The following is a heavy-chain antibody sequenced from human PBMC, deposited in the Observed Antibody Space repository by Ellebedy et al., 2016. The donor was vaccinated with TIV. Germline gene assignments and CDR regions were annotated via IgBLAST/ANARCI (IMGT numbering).Heavy chain of an antibody. Sequence: PGGSLRLSCAASGFSFSTFSMNRVRQAPGKGLQWLSYSGHGGNIYYADSVKGRFTVPRDNAENSVYLQMNSLRDEDTAVYYCALDLNRGYDCSYWGQGTLVTVSS. V-gene: IGHV3-48*02. CDR2: SGHGGNI. CDR1: GFSFSTFS. D-gene: IGHD5-12*01. J-gene: IGHJ4*02. CDR3: ALDLNRGYDCSY.